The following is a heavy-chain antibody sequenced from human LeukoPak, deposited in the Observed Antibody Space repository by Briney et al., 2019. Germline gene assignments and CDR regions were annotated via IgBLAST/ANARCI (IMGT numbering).Heavy chain of an antibody. V-gene: IGHV4-34*01. CDR2: INHSGST. CDR3: AKYGKSGWSIDN. D-gene: IGHD6-19*01. Sequence: PSETLSLTCAVYGGSFSGYYWSWIRQPPGKGLEWIGEINHSGSTNYNPSLKSRVTISVDTSKNQFSLKLSSVTAADTAVYFCAKYGKSGWSIDNWGQGTLVTVSS. CDR1: GGSFSGYY. J-gene: IGHJ4*02.